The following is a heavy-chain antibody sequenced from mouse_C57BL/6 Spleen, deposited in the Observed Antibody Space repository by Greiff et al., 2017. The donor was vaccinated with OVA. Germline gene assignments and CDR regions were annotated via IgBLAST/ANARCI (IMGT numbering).Heavy chain of an antibody. Sequence: QVQLKQPGAELVKPGASVKLSCKASGYTFTSYWMHWVKQRPGRGLEWIGRIDPNSGGTKYNEKFKSKATLTVDKPSSTAYMQLSSLTSEDSAVYYCAREHYYGSSYWYFDVWGTGTTVTVSS. J-gene: IGHJ1*03. CDR3: AREHYYGSSYWYFDV. CDR1: GYTFTSYW. CDR2: IDPNSGGT. D-gene: IGHD1-1*01. V-gene: IGHV1-72*01.